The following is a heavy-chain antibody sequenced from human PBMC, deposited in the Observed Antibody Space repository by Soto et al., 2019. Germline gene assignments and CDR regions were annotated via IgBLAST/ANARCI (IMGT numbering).Heavy chain of an antibody. CDR3: AKKGVRYGDYRYYFDY. Sequence: EVQLLESGGGLVQPGGSLRLSCAASGFTFSSYAMSWVRQAPGKGLEWVSAISGSGGSTYYADSVKGRFTISRDNSKNTRYLQMNSLRAEDTAVYYCAKKGVRYGDYRYYFDYWGQGTLVTVSS. CDR2: ISGSGGST. CDR1: GFTFSSYA. J-gene: IGHJ4*02. V-gene: IGHV3-23*01. D-gene: IGHD4-17*01.